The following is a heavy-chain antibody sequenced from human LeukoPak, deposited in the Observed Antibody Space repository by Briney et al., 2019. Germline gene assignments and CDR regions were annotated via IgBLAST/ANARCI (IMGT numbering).Heavy chain of an antibody. CDR3: ARLRAMIVDYGYFDY. CDR2: ISGSGGST. CDR1: GFTFSSYG. Sequence: GGSLRLSCAASGFTFSSYGMSWVRQAPGKGLEWVSAISGSGGSTYYANSVKGRFTISRDNSKNTLYLQMGSLRAEDMAVYYCARLRAMIVDYGYFDYWGQGTLVTVSS. D-gene: IGHD3-22*01. V-gene: IGHV3-64*01. J-gene: IGHJ4*02.